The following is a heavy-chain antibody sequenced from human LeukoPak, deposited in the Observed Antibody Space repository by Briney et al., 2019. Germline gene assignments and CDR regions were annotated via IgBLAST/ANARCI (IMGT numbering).Heavy chain of an antibody. V-gene: IGHV3-30*02. J-gene: IGHJ4*02. Sequence: PGGSLRLSCAASGFTFANYGMHWVRQAPGKGLEWLAFIRNDGSNKYYADSVKGRFTISRDNSKNTLYLQMSSLRAEDTAVYYCAKAFYGSGSYPQDYWGQGTLVTVSS. D-gene: IGHD3-10*01. CDR1: GFTFANYG. CDR3: AKAFYGSGSYPQDY. CDR2: IRNDGSNK.